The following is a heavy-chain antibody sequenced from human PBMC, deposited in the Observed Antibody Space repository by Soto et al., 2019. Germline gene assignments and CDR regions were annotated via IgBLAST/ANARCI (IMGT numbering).Heavy chain of an antibody. Sequence: SETLSLTCAVSGDSISTSKWWGWIRQPPGKGLEWIGYIYHTGRTHQNPSLESRVTMSVDTSKNQFSLKLTSVTAGDTAVYYCARMINGHYPFDYWGQGALVTVSS. CDR2: IYHTGRT. V-gene: IGHV4-28*01. J-gene: IGHJ4*02. CDR3: ARMINGHYPFDY. CDR1: GDSISTSKW. D-gene: IGHD2-8*01.